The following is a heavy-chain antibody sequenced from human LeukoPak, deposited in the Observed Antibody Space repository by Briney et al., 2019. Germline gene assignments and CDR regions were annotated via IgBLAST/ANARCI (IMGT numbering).Heavy chain of an antibody. D-gene: IGHD4-17*01. CDR3: ARSESHYGDYYFDF. CDR2: ISAYNGNT. Sequence: GASVKVSCKASGYTFTSYGISWVRQAPGQGLEWMGWISAYNGNTNYAQKLQARVTFTRDTSASTVYMELTNLRIEDMAVYYCARSESHYGDYYFDFWGQGTMLTVSS. J-gene: IGHJ3*01. V-gene: IGHV1-18*03. CDR1: GYTFTSYG.